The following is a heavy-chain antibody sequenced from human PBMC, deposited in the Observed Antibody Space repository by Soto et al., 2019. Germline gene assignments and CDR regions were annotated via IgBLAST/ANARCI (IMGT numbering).Heavy chain of an antibody. CDR3: ARDRLMATAVTARQYFGLDV. V-gene: IGHV4-31*03. CDR2: IYYSGNT. CDR1: GGSIRSGGYY. Sequence: SETLSLTCTVSGGSIRSGGYYWSWVRQNPRKGLEWIGNIYYSGNTYYNPSLKSRLTISVDTSKNQFPLNLSSVTAADTAVYYCARDRLMATAVTARQYFGLDVWGQGTKVTVYS. D-gene: IGHD5-18*01. J-gene: IGHJ6*02.